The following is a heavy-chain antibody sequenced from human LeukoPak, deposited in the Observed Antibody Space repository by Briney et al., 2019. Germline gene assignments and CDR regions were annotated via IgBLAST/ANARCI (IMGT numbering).Heavy chain of an antibody. CDR3: ARDGCSSTSCYWWYFDL. Sequence: PSETLSLTCTVSGGSISSYYWSWIRQAAGKGLEWIGRIYTSGSTNYKPSLKSRVTMSVDTSKNQFSLKLSSVTAADTAVYYCARDGCSSTSCYWWYFDLWGRGTLVTVSS. CDR1: GGSISSYY. D-gene: IGHD2-2*01. V-gene: IGHV4-4*07. J-gene: IGHJ2*01. CDR2: IYTSGST.